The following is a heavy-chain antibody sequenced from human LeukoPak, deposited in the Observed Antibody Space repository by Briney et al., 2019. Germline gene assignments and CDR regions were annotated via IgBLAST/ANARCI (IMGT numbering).Heavy chain of an antibody. J-gene: IGHJ3*02. D-gene: IGHD2-15*01. CDR3: ARRRGGSRFAFDI. CDR2: IYYSGST. CDR1: GGSISSSSYY. V-gene: IGHV4-39*01. Sequence: SETLSLTCTVSGGSISSSSYYWGWIRQPPGKGLEWIGSIYYSGSTYYNPSLKSRVTISVDTSKNQFSLKLSSVTAADTAVYYCARRRGGSRFAFDIWGQGTMVIVSS.